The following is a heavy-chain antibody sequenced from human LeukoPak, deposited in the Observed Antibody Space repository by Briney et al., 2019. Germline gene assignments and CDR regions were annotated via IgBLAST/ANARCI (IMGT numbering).Heavy chain of an antibody. J-gene: IGHJ6*03. V-gene: IGHV1-2*02. CDR3: ARVGIAAADTYYYYMDV. D-gene: IGHD6-13*01. Sequence: ASVKVSCKASGYTFTSYYMHWVRQAPGQGLEWMGWINPNSGGTNYAQKFQGRVTMTRDTSISTAYMELSRLRSDDTAVYYCARVGIAAADTYYYYMDVWGKGTTVTVSS. CDR1: GYTFTSYY. CDR2: INPNSGGT.